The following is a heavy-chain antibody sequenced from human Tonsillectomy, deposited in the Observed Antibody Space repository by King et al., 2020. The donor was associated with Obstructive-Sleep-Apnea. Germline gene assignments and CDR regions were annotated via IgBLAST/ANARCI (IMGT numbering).Heavy chain of an antibody. CDR3: AKEWDYDSSGGNYYFDY. V-gene: IGHV3-23*04. CDR1: GFTFSSYA. Sequence: VQLVESGGGLVQPGGSLRLSCAASGFTFSSYAMSWVRQAPGKGLEWVSAISGSGGSTYYADSVKGRFTISRDNSKNTLYLQMNSLRAEDTAVYYCAKEWDYDSSGGNYYFDYWGQGTLVTVSS. CDR2: ISGSGGST. D-gene: IGHD3-22*01. J-gene: IGHJ4*02.